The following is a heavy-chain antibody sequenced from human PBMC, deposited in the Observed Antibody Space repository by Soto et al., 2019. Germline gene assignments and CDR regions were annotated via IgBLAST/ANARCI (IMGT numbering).Heavy chain of an antibody. CDR2: IDWDDDK. V-gene: IGHV2-70*01. Sequence: SLPTLLNPTQTLTLACTFSGFSLSTTGMCVSWLRLPPGKALELLALIDWDDDKYYSTTLKTRLTISKDTSKNQVVLTMPNIDPVHTATYYCARIYRGHGFDHWGQGTLVTVSS. CDR3: ARIYRGHGFDH. J-gene: IGHJ4*02. D-gene: IGHD5-12*01. CDR1: GFSLSTTGMC.